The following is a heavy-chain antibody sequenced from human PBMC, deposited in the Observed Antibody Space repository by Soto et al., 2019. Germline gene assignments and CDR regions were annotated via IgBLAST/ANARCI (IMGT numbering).Heavy chain of an antibody. CDR3: AKATYCSGGSCYPSYFDY. J-gene: IGHJ4*02. D-gene: IGHD2-15*01. CDR1: GFTFSSYA. CDR2: ISGSGGST. V-gene: IGHV3-23*01. Sequence: PGGSLRLSCAASGFTFSSYAMSWVRQAPEKGLEWVSTISGSGGSTYYADSVKGRFTISRDNSKNTLYLQMNSLRAEDTAVYYCAKATYCSGGSCYPSYFDYWGQGTLVTVSS.